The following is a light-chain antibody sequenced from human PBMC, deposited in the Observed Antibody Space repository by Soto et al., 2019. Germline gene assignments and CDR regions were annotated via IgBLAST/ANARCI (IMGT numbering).Light chain of an antibody. Sequence: QSVLTQPPSVSEAPRQRVTISCSVSSSNIGNNAVNWYQQLPGKAPKLLIYFDDLLPSGVSDRFSGSKSGTSASLAISGLQSEDEAIYYCAAWDDSLNGVVFGGGTKLTVL. J-gene: IGLJ2*01. CDR3: AAWDDSLNGVV. V-gene: IGLV1-36*01. CDR1: SSNIGNNA. CDR2: FDD.